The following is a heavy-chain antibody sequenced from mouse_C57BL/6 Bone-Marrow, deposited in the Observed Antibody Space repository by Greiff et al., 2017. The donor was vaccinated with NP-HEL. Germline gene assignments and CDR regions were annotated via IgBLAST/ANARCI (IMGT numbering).Heavy chain of an antibody. CDR1: GYTFTSYW. CDR2: INPSSGYT. J-gene: IGHJ3*01. CDR3: ARGAIYYGDDGSAWFAY. V-gene: IGHV1-7*01. D-gene: IGHD2-2*01. Sequence: VQLQQSGAELAKPGASVKLSCKASGYTFTSYWMHWVKQRPGQGLEWIGYINPSSGYTKYNQKFKGKATLTADKSSRTAYMQLSSLTYEDLAGDYCARGAIYYGDDGSAWFAYGGQGTLVTVSA.